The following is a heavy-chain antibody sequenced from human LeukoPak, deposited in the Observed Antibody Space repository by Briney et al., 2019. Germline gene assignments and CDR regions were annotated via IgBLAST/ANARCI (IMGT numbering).Heavy chain of an antibody. J-gene: IGHJ6*02. V-gene: IGHV1-69*13. D-gene: IGHD2-21*02. CDR3: ASSLGVTSDYYYYGMDV. Sequence: ASVKVSCKASGGTFSSYAISWVRQAPGQGLEWMGGNIPIFGTANYAQKFQGRVTITADESTSTAYMELSSLRSGDTAVYYCASSLGVTSDYYYYGMDVWGQGTTVTVSS. CDR1: GGTFSSYA. CDR2: NIPIFGTA.